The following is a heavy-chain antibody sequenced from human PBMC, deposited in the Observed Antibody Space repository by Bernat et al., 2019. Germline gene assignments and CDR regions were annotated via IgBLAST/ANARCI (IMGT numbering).Heavy chain of an antibody. J-gene: IGHJ5*02. Sequence: EVQLVESGGGLVKPGGSLRLSCAASGFTFSSYSMNWVRQAPGKGLEWVSSISSSSSYIYYADSVKGRFTISRDNAKNSPYLQMNSLRAEDTAVYYCARGGIVVVPADLWFDPWGQGTLVTVSS. V-gene: IGHV3-21*01. CDR1: GFTFSSYS. D-gene: IGHD2-2*01. CDR3: ARGGIVVVPADLWFDP. CDR2: ISSSSSYI.